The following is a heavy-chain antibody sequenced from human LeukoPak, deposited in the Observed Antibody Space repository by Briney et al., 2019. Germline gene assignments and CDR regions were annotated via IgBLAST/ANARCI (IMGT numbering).Heavy chain of an antibody. J-gene: IGHJ4*02. Sequence: PSETLPLTCSVSGGSINSNSRHWDWIRQAPGKGLEWIGNIYYSGTTSYNPSLKSRVTISVDTSKNQFSLRLSSVTAADTAVYYCARRGDILTDYAFDYWGQGTLVTVSS. CDR3: ARRGDILTDYAFDY. D-gene: IGHD3-9*01. CDR1: GGSINSNSRH. V-gene: IGHV4-39*01. CDR2: IYYSGTT.